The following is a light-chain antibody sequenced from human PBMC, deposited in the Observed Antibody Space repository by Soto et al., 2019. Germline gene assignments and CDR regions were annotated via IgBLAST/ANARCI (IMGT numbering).Light chain of an antibody. CDR1: QSVLYSSNNKNY. Sequence: DIVLTQSPDSLAVSLGERATINCKSSQSVLYSSNNKNYLAWYQQKPGQPPKLLIYWASARESGVPDRFSGSGSGTDFTLNISSLQAEDVGVYYCQQYYSTLLTFGGGTKVEIK. V-gene: IGKV4-1*01. J-gene: IGKJ4*01. CDR3: QQYYSTLLT. CDR2: WAS.